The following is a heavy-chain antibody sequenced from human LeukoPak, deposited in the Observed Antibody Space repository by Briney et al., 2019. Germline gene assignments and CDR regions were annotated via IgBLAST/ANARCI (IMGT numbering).Heavy chain of an antibody. CDR1: GFIVITND. D-gene: IGHD1-14*01. J-gene: IGHJ4*02. CDR2: LYSDGNT. Sequence: GGSLRLFCAASGFIVITNDMIWVRQASGKGLEWVSVLYSDGNTKYADSVQGRFTISRDNSKNTLYLEMNSLSPDDTAVYYCARGVEPLAANTLAYWGQGTLVTVSS. CDR3: ARGVEPLAANTLAY. V-gene: IGHV3-53*01.